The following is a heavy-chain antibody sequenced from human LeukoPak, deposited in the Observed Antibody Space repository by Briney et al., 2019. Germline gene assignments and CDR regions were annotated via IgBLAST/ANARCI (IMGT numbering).Heavy chain of an antibody. D-gene: IGHD3-22*01. Sequence: ASVKVSCKASGYSFTSYGISWVRQAPGQGLEWMGWISAYNGNTNYAQKLQGRVTMTTDTSTSTAYMELRSLRSDDTAVYYCARDDRTYYYDSSGYSIVFSRVWFGPWGQGTLVTVSS. CDR3: ARDDRTYYYDSSGYSIVFSRVWFGP. V-gene: IGHV1-18*01. CDR2: ISAYNGNT. J-gene: IGHJ5*02. CDR1: GYSFTSYG.